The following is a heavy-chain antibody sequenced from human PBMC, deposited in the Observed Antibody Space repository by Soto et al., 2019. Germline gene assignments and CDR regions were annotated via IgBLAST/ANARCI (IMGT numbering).Heavy chain of an antibody. J-gene: IGHJ3*02. V-gene: IGHV4-34*01. CDR2: INHSGST. Sequence: SETLSLTCAVYGGSFSGYYWSWIRQPPGKGLEWIGEINHSGSTNYNPSLKSRVTISVDTSKNQFSLKLSSVTAADTAVYYCARFLDGITMITVTAFDIWGQGTMVPVS. D-gene: IGHD3-22*01. CDR3: ARFLDGITMITVTAFDI. CDR1: GGSFSGYY.